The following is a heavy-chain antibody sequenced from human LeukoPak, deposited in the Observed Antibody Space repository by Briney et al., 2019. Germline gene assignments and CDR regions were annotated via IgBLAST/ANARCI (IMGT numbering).Heavy chain of an antibody. Sequence: ASVKVSCKASGYTFTSNGISWVRQAPGQGLEWMGWISAYNGNTNNAQTLQGRVTITTDTYTTTTYMELRRLRSDDTAVYFCVRGGGCTRGALNWGQGTMVTVSS. D-gene: IGHD2-8*01. V-gene: IGHV1-18*01. CDR1: GYTFTSNG. CDR3: VRGGGCTRGALN. CDR2: ISAYNGNT. J-gene: IGHJ3*01.